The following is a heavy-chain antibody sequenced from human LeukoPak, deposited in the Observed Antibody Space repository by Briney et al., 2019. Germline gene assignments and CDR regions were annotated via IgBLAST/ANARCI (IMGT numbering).Heavy chain of an antibody. D-gene: IGHD4-17*01. CDR1: GFTFSSYG. J-gene: IGHJ6*03. CDR3: ARDLYGDYVDYYYYMDV. Sequence: GGTLRLSCAASGFTFSSYGMSWVRQAPGKGLERVCGINWNGGSTGYADSVKGRFTISRDNAKNSLYLQMNSLRAEDTAVYYCARDLYGDYVDYYYYMDVWGKGTTVTVSS. CDR2: INWNGGST. V-gene: IGHV3-20*04.